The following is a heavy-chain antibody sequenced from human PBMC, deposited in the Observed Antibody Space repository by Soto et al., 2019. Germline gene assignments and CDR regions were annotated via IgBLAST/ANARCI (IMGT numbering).Heavy chain of an antibody. J-gene: IGHJ4*02. CDR3: ATGGMKYSTTDY. CDR1: GYTFTFYL. D-gene: IGHD2-2*01. V-gene: IGHV1-24*01. Sequence: ASVKVSCKASGYTFTFYLMHCVRHAPGKGIEWMGRFNPEDGDTSYAQKFQGRVTMTEDTSTDTAYMELSSLRSEDTAVYYCATGGMKYSTTDYWGQGTLVTVSS. CDR2: FNPEDGDT.